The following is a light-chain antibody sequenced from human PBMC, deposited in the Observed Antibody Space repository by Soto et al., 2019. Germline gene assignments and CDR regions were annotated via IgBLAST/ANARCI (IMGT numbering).Light chain of an antibody. V-gene: IGLV2-14*01. Sequence: QSVLTQPASVSGSPGQSITISCTGTSSDVGGYNFVSWYQQHPGKAPKLMIYEVSNRPSGVSHRFSGSKSGNTASLTISGLQAEDEADYYCSSYTTSSTLGVFGGGTQLTVL. J-gene: IGLJ3*02. CDR3: SSYTTSSTLGV. CDR2: EVS. CDR1: SSDVGGYNF.